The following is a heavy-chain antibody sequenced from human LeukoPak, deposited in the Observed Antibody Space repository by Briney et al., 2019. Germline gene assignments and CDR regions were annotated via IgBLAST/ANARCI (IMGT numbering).Heavy chain of an antibody. CDR2: IYIGGHT. D-gene: IGHD3-22*01. CDR1: GFTVSDNY. J-gene: IGHJ2*01. CDR3: AREGGYYSDSSAGYSAL. Sequence: TGGSLRLSCVASGFTVSDNYMSWVRQAPGKGLEWVSPIYIGGHTYYAGSVKGRFTISRDNSKNTVSLQMNNLRAEDTAVYYCAREGGYYSDSSAGYSALWGRGTLVTVSS. V-gene: IGHV3-53*01.